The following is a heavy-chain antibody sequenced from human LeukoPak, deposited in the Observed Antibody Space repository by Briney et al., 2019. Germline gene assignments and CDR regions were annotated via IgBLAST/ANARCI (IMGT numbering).Heavy chain of an antibody. D-gene: IGHD3-10*01. CDR2: IRYDGSNK. CDR3: AKEMVRGVAVFDY. CDR1: EFTFSSYG. J-gene: IGHJ4*02. Sequence: PGGSLRLSCAASEFTFSSYGMHWVRQAPGKGLEWVAFIRYDGSNKYYADSVKGRFTISRDNSKNTLYLQMNSLRAEDTAVYYCAKEMVRGVAVFDYWGQGTLVTVSS. V-gene: IGHV3-30*02.